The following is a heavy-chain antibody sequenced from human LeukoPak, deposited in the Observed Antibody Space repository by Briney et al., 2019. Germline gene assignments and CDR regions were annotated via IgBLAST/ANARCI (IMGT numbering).Heavy chain of an antibody. J-gene: IGHJ3*02. CDR1: GGSISSSSYY. V-gene: IGHV4-39*07. Sequence: SETLSLTCTVSGGSISSSSYYWGWVRQPPGTGLEWLGCIYYSGSTYYNPSRKSRVTISVDTSKNQFSLKLSSVTAADTAVYYCARDRIVGAPNSQDAFDIWGQGTMVTVSS. CDR3: ARDRIVGAPNSQDAFDI. CDR2: IYYSGST. D-gene: IGHD1-26*01.